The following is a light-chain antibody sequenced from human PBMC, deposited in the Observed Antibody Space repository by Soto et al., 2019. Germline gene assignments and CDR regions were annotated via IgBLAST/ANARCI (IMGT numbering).Light chain of an antibody. CDR1: SSNIGSNT. V-gene: IGLV1-44*01. Sequence: QSVLAQPPSAYGTPGQRVTISCSGSSSNIGSNTVNWYQQLPGTAPKLLIYSNNQRPSGVPDRFSGSKSGTSASLAISGLQSEGEADYYCAAWDDSLNGYVFGTGTKVTVL. CDR3: AAWDDSLNGYV. J-gene: IGLJ1*01. CDR2: SNN.